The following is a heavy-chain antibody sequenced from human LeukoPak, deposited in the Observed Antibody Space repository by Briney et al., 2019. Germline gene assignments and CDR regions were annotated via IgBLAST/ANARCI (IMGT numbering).Heavy chain of an antibody. D-gene: IGHD3-22*01. CDR1: GGSFSGYY. CDR2: INHSGST. V-gene: IGHV4-34*01. J-gene: IGHJ4*02. CDR3: AGGAYYYDQFDY. Sequence: SETLSLTCAVYGGSFSGYYWRWIRQPPGKGLEWIGEINHSGSTNYNPSIKSRVTISVDTSKNQFSLKLSSVTAADTAVYYCAGGAYYYDQFDYWGQGTLVTVSS.